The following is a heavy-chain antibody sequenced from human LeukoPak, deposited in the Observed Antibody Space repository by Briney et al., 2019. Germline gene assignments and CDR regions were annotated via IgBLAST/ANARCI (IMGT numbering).Heavy chain of an antibody. V-gene: IGHV3-7*03. CDR3: AKDRANYYYYGMDV. CDR1: GFTFSMYW. J-gene: IGHJ6*02. CDR2: LKGDGSVK. Sequence: GGSLRLSCAAAGFTFSMYWMSWVRQAPGKGLEWVASLKGDGSVKHFLDSVEGRFTISRDNAKNSLYLQMNSLRAEDTALYYCAKDRANYYYYGMDVWGQGTTVTVSS.